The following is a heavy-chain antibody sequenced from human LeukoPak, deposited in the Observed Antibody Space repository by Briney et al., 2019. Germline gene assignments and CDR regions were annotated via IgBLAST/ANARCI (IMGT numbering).Heavy chain of an antibody. CDR3: AKGLGSSGYYYSPFDS. CDR1: GFTFSSYA. D-gene: IGHD3-22*01. V-gene: IGHV3-23*01. CDR2: ISGSGGST. Sequence: GGSLRLSCAASGFTFSSYAMSWVRQAPGKGVEGGSGISGSGGSTYYADSVKGRFTISRDNSKNTLYLQMNSLRAEDTAVYYCAKGLGSSGYYYSPFDSWGQGTLVTVSS. J-gene: IGHJ4*02.